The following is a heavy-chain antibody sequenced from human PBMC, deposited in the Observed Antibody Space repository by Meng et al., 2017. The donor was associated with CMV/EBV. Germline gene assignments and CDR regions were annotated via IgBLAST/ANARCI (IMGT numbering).Heavy chain of an antibody. D-gene: IGHD6-19*01. CDR3: ARWGGTYRLALGYFDY. Sequence: ASVKVSCKASGYTFTGYYVHWVRQAPGQGLEWMGWINPNSGGTNYAQKFQGRVTMTRDTSISTAYMELSRLRSDDTAVYYCARWGGTYRLALGYFDYWGQGTLVTVSS. CDR1: GYTFTGYY. CDR2: INPNSGGT. J-gene: IGHJ4*02. V-gene: IGHV1-2*02.